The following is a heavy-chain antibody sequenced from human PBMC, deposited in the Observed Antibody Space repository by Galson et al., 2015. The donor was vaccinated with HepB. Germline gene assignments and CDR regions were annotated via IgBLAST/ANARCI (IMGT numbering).Heavy chain of an antibody. J-gene: IGHJ4*02. CDR2: ISYDVINK. CDR1: GFTFNNFA. V-gene: IGHV3-30*18. D-gene: IGHD2-2*01. CDR3: AKDSAWRTIRMPDY. Sequence: SLRLSCAASGFTFNNFAMHWVRQAPGKGLERLAVISYDVINKNYADSVKGRFTISRDNSKNTLYLQMSSPKTEDTAVYFCAKDSAWRTIRMPDYWGQGTLVTVSS.